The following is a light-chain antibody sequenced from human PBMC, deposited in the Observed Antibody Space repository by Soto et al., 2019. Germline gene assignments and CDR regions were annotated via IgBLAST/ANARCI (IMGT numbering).Light chain of an antibody. Sequence: EIVLTQSPGTLSLSPGESATLSCRATQRVSGNYLAWYQQKPGQAPRLLIYGASSRATGIPDRFSGSGSGTDFTLTISRLEPEDFAVYYCQQYGDSPRTFGQGTKVDI. J-gene: IGKJ1*01. CDR3: QQYGDSPRT. CDR2: GAS. CDR1: QRVSGNY. V-gene: IGKV3-20*01.